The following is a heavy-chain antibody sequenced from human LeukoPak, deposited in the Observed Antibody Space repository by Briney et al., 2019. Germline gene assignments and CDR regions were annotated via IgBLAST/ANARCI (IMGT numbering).Heavy chain of an antibody. CDR1: GGSISSDDYY. CDR2: IHYSGST. V-gene: IGHV4-30-4*01. J-gene: IGHJ4*02. Sequence: SETLSLTCTVSGGSISSDDYYWSWIRQPPGKGLEWIGSIHYSGSTYYNPSLKSRVTISVDTSKNQFSLKVNSVTAADTAVYYCARDLVATTGGFDYWGQGTLVTVSS. D-gene: IGHD5-12*01. CDR3: ARDLVATTGGFDY.